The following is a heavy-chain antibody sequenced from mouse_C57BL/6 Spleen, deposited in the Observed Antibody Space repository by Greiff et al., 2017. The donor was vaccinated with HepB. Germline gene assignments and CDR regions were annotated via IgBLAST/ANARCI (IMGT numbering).Heavy chain of an antibody. CDR3: ARREFPFYGSSYGYFDV. V-gene: IGHV5-4*01. J-gene: IGHJ1*03. CDR1: GFTFSSYA. Sequence: EVQLVESGGGLVKPGGSLKLSCAASGFTFSSYAMSWVRQTPEKRLEWVATISDGGSYTYYPDNVKGRFTISRDNAKNNLYLQMSHLKSEDTAMYYCARREFPFYGSSYGYFDVWGTGTTVTVSS. D-gene: IGHD1-1*01. CDR2: ISDGGSYT.